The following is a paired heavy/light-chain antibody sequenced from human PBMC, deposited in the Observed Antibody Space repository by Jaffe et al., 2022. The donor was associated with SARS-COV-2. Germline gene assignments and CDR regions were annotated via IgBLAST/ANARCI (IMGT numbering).Light chain of an antibody. J-gene: IGLJ2*01. V-gene: IGLV3-25*03. Sequence: SYELTQPPSVSVSPGQTARITCSGDALPKQYGYWYQQKPGQAPVLLIYKDSERPSGIPERFSGSSSGTTVTLTISGVQAEDEADYYCQSTDSSGSYHVVFGGGTKLTVL. CDR1: ALPKQY. CDR3: QSTDSSGSYHVV. CDR2: KDS.
Heavy chain of an antibody. Sequence: QVQLVQSGAEVKKPGASVKVSCKASGFTFSTYYMHWVRQAPGQGLEWMGIITPSGGSTAYAQKFQGRITMTRDTSTSTVYMELSSLRSEDTAVYYCARDGDMNSGRDNWFDPWGQGTLVTVSS. CDR2: ITPSGGST. D-gene: IGHD1-26*01. J-gene: IGHJ5*02. CDR1: GFTFSTYY. V-gene: IGHV1-46*01. CDR3: ARDGDMNSGRDNWFDP.